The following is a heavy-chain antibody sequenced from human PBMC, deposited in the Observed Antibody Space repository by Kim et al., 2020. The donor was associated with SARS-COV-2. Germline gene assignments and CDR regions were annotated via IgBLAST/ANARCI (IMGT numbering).Heavy chain of an antibody. CDR1: GFTFSSYS. CDR3: ARRGRYCSSTSCPPGY. D-gene: IGHD2-2*01. CDR2: ISSSSSYI. V-gene: IGHV3-21*01. Sequence: GGSLRHSCAASGFTFSSYSMNWVRQAPGKGLEWVSSISSSSSYIYYADSVKGRFTISRDNAKNSLYLQMNSLRAEDTAVYYCARRGRYCSSTSCPPGYWGQGTLVTVSS. J-gene: IGHJ4*02.